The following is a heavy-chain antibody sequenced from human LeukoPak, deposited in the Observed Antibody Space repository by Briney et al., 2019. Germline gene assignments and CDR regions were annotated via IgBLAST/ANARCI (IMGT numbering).Heavy chain of an antibody. CDR2: IRYDGSNK. V-gene: IGHV3-30*02. J-gene: IGHJ4*02. CDR3: ARALYYYGSGSYVDY. CDR1: GFTFSSYG. Sequence: SGGSLRLSCAAPGFTFSSYGMHWVRQAPGKGLEWVAFIRYDGSNKYFADSVKGRFTISRGSSKNTLYLQMNSLRAEDTAVYYCARALYYYGSGSYVDYWGQGTLVTVSS. D-gene: IGHD3-10*01.